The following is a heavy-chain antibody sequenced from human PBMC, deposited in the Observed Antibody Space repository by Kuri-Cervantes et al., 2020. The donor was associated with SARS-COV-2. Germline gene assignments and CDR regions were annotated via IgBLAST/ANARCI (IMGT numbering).Heavy chain of an antibody. D-gene: IGHD3-16*02. CDR2: ISYDGSNK. CDR3: ARDLTLGYTEAYYYYMDV. V-gene: IGHV3-30-3*01. Sequence: GESLKISCAASGFTFSSYWMHWVRQAPSKGLEWVAVISYDGSNKYYADSVKGRFTISRDNAKNSLYLQMNSLRAEDTAVYYCARDLTLGYTEAYYYYMDVWGKGTTVTVSS. CDR1: GFTFSSYW. J-gene: IGHJ6*03.